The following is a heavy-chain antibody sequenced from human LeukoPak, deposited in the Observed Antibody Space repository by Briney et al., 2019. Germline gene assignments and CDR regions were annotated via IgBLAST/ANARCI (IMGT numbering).Heavy chain of an antibody. CDR2: IKNDGAVK. J-gene: IGHJ4*02. V-gene: IGHV3-7*01. D-gene: IGHD6-19*01. Sequence: GGSLRLSCAASGFTFSYHWMTWVRQAPGKGLEWVANIKNDGAVKNYVDSVKGRFTISRDNAKNSLYLQMNSLRAEDTAVYYCARAGWYRFDYWGQGTLVTVSS. CDR3: ARAGWYRFDY. CDR1: GFTFSYHW.